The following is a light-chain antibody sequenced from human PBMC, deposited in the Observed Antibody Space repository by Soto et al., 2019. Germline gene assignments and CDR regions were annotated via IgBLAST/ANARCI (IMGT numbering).Light chain of an antibody. CDR3: QQYGSLSWT. CDR1: ESISRDY. CDR2: GAS. V-gene: IGKV3-20*01. Sequence: EIVLTQSPGTLSLSPGQRATLSCRASESISRDYLAWYQQRLGQAPRLLIYGASSGATGIPDRFSGSGSGTDFTLTISRLEPEDFAVYYCQQYGSLSWTFGQGTKVEIK. J-gene: IGKJ1*01.